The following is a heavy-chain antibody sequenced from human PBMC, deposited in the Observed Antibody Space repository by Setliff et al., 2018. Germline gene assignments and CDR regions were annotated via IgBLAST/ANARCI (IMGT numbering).Heavy chain of an antibody. CDR2: ISGSGTNE. CDR1: GFTFXXXG. V-gene: IGHV3-23*01. D-gene: IGHD3-10*01. J-gene: IGHJ4*02. CDR3: XXDSXXXXXXXXATGSYPIDY. Sequence: PGGSLRLSCVASGFTFXXXGMTWVRQAPGKGLEWVSVISGSGTNEYDADFVRGRFTISXDHSRXXVYLQIHSPXXXXXXXYSCXXDSXXXXXXXXATGSYPIDYWGQGTLVTVSS.